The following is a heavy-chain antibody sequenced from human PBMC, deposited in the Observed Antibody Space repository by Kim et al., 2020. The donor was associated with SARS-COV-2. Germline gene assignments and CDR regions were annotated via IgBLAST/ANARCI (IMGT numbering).Heavy chain of an antibody. CDR2: INTNTGNP. D-gene: IGHD2-15*01. Sequence: ASVKGSCKASGYTFTSYAMNWVRQAPGQGLEWMGWINTNTGNPTYAQGFTGRFVFSLETSVSTAYLQISSLKAEDTAEYYCARDLVVVVADDYYYYGIDAWGQGKTVTVSS. CDR1: GYTFTSYA. V-gene: IGHV7-4-1*02. J-gene: IGHJ6*02. CDR3: ARDLVVVVADDYYYYGIDA.